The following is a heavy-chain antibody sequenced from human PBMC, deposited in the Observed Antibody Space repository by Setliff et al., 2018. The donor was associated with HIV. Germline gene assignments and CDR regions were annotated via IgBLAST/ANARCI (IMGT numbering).Heavy chain of an antibody. CDR1: GYTFSAYY. D-gene: IGHD3-10*01. Sequence: ASVKVSCKASGYTFSAYYINWVRQAPGQGLEWMGWMSPHSGGASYVQEFQGRLNMTRDSSITTAYMELNNLRSDDSATYFCARKRKDYFGSGRYSVFYYSYHMDVWGQGTTVTVSS. CDR2: MSPHSGGA. V-gene: IGHV1-2*02. J-gene: IGHJ6*03. CDR3: ARKRKDYFGSGRYSVFYYSYHMDV.